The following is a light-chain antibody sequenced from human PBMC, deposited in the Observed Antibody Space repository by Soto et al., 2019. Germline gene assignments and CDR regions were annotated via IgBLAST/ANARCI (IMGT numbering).Light chain of an antibody. V-gene: IGLV2-8*01. CDR3: SSFAYSNTWV. CDR2: EVT. CDR1: SSDVGAYNY. Sequence: QSVLTQLPSASGSPGQSVTISCSGTSSDVGAYNYVSWYQQHAGKAPKLVIYEVTKRPSGVPDRFSGSKSANTASLTVSGLQAEDEADYYCSSFAYSNTWVFGGGTKLTVL. J-gene: IGLJ3*02.